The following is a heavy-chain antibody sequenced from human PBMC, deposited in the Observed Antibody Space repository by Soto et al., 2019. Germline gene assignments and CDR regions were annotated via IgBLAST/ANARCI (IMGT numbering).Heavy chain of an antibody. J-gene: IGHJ5*02. D-gene: IGHD2-15*01. CDR2: ISAYNGNT. Sequence: ASVKVSCKASGYTFTSYGISWVRQAPGQGLEWMGWISAYNGNTNYAQKLQGRVTMTTDTSTSTAYMELRSLRSDDTAVYYCARDHCSGGSCYRGSWFDPWGQGTLVTVSS. CDR1: GYTFTSYG. CDR3: ARDHCSGGSCYRGSWFDP. V-gene: IGHV1-18*01.